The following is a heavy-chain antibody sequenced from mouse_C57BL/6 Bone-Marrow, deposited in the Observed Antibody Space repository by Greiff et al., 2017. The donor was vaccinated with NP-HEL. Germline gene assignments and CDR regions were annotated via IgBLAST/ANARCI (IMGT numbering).Heavy chain of an antibody. Sequence: EVKLVESGGDLVKPGGSLKLSCAASGFTFSSYGMSWVRQTPDKRLEWVATISSGGSYTYYPDSVKGRFTISRDNAKNTLYLQMSSLKSEDTAMYYCARQLGRIHWYFDVWGTGTTVTVSS. V-gene: IGHV5-6*02. J-gene: IGHJ1*03. CDR3: ARQLGRIHWYFDV. CDR1: GFTFSSYG. CDR2: ISSGGSYT. D-gene: IGHD4-1*01.